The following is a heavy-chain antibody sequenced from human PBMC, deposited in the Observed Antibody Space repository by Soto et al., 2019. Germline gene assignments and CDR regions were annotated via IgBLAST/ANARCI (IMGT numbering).Heavy chain of an antibody. V-gene: IGHV4-39*01. CDR2: IHYSGST. D-gene: IGHD3-22*01. CDR1: GDSVTISDYY. CDR3: AAHDSGGYYAEY. Sequence: QLQLQESGPGLVKPSETLSLTCTVSGDSVTISDYYWGWIRQPPGKGLEWIGSIHYSGSTYYNPSLKGPGTLSGDTSKKQFSLKLTSVTAADAAVYYCAAHDSGGYYAEYWGQGTLVTVSA. J-gene: IGHJ4*02.